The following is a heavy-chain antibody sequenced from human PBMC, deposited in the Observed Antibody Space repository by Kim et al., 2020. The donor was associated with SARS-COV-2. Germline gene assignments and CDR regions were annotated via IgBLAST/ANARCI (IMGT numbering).Heavy chain of an antibody. CDR2: INAGNGNT. Sequence: ASVKVSCKASGYTFTSYAMHWVRQAPGQRLEWMGWINAGNGNTKYSQKFQGRVTITRDTSASTAYMELSSLRSEDTAVYYCARDVGIFGESPPGYWGQGTLVTVSS. V-gene: IGHV1-3*01. CDR1: GYTFTSYA. J-gene: IGHJ4*02. D-gene: IGHD3-10*01. CDR3: ARDVGIFGESPPGY.